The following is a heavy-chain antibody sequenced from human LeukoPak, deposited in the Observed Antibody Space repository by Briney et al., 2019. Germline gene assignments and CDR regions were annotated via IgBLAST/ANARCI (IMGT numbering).Heavy chain of an antibody. CDR1: GGTFSSYA. J-gene: IGHJ5*02. Sequence: SVKVSCQASGGTFSSYAISWVRQAPGQGLEWMGGIIPIFGTANYAQKFQGRVTITTDESTSTAYMELSSLRSEDTAVYYCARAQRMYYDFWSGYEYKNWFDPWGQGTLVTVSS. CDR3: ARAQRMYYDFWSGYEYKNWFDP. V-gene: IGHV1-69*05. D-gene: IGHD3-3*01. CDR2: IIPIFGTA.